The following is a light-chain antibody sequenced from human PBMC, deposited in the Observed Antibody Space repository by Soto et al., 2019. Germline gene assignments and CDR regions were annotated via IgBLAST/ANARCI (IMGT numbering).Light chain of an antibody. J-gene: IGKJ4*01. CDR1: QDISKW. CDR2: AAS. V-gene: IGKV1-12*01. CDR3: QQADSILLT. Sequence: DIQMTQSPSFVSASVGERVTITCRASQDISKWLSWYQQKPGSAPKILIFAASTLQRGVPSRFSGSGSGTDFTLTISSQQPEDSANYCYQQADSILLTFGGGTKVDFK.